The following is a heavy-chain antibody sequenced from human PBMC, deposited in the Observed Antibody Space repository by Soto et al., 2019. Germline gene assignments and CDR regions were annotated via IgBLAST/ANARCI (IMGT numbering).Heavy chain of an antibody. CDR3: VRIRSYAIDH. Sequence: PGGSLRLSCAASGFTLSXXXXXXXXXAPGKGLEWVGRTRNKANGYTTEYAASVKGRFTISRDDSQNSLYLQMSSLNAEDTAVYYCVRIRSYAIDHWGQGTLVTVSS. J-gene: IGHJ4*02. D-gene: IGHD1-26*01. CDR1: GFTLSXXX. V-gene: IGHV3-72*01. CDR2: TRNKANGYTT.